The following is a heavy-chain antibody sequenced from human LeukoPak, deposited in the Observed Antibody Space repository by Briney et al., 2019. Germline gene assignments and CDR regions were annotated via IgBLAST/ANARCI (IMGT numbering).Heavy chain of an antibody. D-gene: IGHD3-10*01. J-gene: IGHJ4*02. V-gene: IGHV3-30-3*01. Sequence: GGSLRLSCAATGFTFSNYAIHWGRQAPGKGLEWVAFISDDGSRQHYADSVKGRFTISRDNSKNTLNLQMNSLRAEDTAVYYCVKDRTGTYTLDYWGQGALVTVSS. CDR3: VKDRTGTYTLDY. CDR1: GFTFSNYA. CDR2: ISDDGSRQ.